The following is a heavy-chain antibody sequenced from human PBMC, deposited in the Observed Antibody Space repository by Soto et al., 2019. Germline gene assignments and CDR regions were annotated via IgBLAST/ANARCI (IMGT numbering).Heavy chain of an antibody. Sequence: QVQLVQSGAEVKKPGASVKVSCKASGYTFTSYAMHWVRQAPGHRLEWMGWINAGNGNTKYSQKFQGRVTITRDTSASTAYMELSSLRSEDTAVYYCASSYYGSGNPKDYYYGMDVWGQGTTVTVSS. V-gene: IGHV1-3*01. D-gene: IGHD3-10*01. CDR3: ASSYYGSGNPKDYYYGMDV. CDR1: GYTFTSYA. CDR2: INAGNGNT. J-gene: IGHJ6*02.